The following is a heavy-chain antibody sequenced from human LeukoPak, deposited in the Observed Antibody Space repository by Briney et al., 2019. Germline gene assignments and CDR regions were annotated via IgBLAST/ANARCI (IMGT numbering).Heavy chain of an antibody. CDR2: IYYCWST. J-gene: IGHJ3*02. Sequence: SDPLSLICTVSGGFIRIYYWSWIRQPPGKGLVWLGYIYYCWSTIYHPPLKGRVTISVEPFQDQLSLTLSSLTAADTAVYYCARGDLRGYSYTHRGAFDIWGQGTMVTVSS. D-gene: IGHD5-18*01. CDR1: GGFIRIYY. V-gene: IGHV4-59*07. CDR3: ARGDLRGYSYTHRGAFDI.